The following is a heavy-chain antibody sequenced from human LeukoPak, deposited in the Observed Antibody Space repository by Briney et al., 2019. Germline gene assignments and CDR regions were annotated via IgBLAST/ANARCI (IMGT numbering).Heavy chain of an antibody. CDR3: ARTSMTTVTTFDL. Sequence: GGSLRLSCAASGFTFSDYYMTWIRQAPGKGLECVSYISGSSHYTNYPDSVKGRFTISRDNAKNSLYLQMNSLRADDTAVYYCARTSMTTVTTFDLRGQGTLVTVSS. J-gene: IGHJ4*02. CDR1: GFTFSDYY. CDR2: ISGSSHYT. V-gene: IGHV3-11*03. D-gene: IGHD4-17*01.